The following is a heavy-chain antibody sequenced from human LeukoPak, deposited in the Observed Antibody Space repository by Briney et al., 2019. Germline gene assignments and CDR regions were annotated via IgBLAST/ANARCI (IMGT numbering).Heavy chain of an antibody. J-gene: IGHJ4*02. CDR1: GGSISSYY. V-gene: IGHV4-59*01. Sequence: PSETLSLTCTVSGGSISSYYWSWIRQPPGKGLEWIGDIYYSGSTNYNPSLKSRVTISVDTSKNQFSLKLSSVTAADTAVYYCARAGYYGSGSYYHYWGQGTLVTVSS. CDR3: ARAGYYGSGSYYHY. D-gene: IGHD3-10*01. CDR2: IYYSGST.